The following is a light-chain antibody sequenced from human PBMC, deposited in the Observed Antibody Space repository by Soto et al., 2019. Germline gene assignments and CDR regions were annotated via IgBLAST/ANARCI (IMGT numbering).Light chain of an antibody. CDR1: SSNIGNNY. J-gene: IGLJ1*01. CDR3: SSYTSDSSQA. CDR2: AVS. V-gene: IGLV2-14*01. Sequence: QSVLTQSPSVSAAPGQKVTISCSGSSSNIGNNYVSWYQQHPGKAPQLMIYAVSNRPSGVSNRFSASKSGNTASLFISGLQAEDEADCYGSSYTSDSSQAFGYGTKGTV.